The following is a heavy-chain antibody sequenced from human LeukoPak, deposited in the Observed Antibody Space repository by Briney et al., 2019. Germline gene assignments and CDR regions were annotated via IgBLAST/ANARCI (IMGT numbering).Heavy chain of an antibody. CDR2: IYYSGST. CDR3: ARRAGGWFDY. V-gene: IGHV4-39*01. D-gene: IGHD2-15*01. Sequence: SETLSLTYTVSGGSVSSSSYHWDWIRQPPGKGLEWIGSIYYSGSTYYNPSLKNRVTISVDTSKNQFSLKLSSVSAADTAVYYCARRAGGWFDYWGQGTLVTVSS. CDR1: GGSVSSSSYH. J-gene: IGHJ4*02.